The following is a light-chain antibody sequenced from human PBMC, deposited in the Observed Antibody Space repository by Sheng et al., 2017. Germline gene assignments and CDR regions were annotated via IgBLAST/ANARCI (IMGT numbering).Light chain of an antibody. CDR2: KAF. CDR1: QSISSW. CDR3: QQYDHYSPT. V-gene: IGKV1-5*03. Sequence: DIQMTQSPSTLSASVGDRVTITCRASQSISSWLAWYQQKPGKAPKLLIYKAFSLESGVPSRFSGSGSGTEFTLTISSLQPDDFATYYCQQYDHYSPTFGQGTKVEIK. J-gene: IGKJ1*01.